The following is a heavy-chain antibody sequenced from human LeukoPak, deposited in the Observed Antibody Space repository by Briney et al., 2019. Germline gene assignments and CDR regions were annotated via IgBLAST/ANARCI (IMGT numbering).Heavy chain of an antibody. CDR2: FDPEDGET. Sequence: ASVKVSCKVSGYTLTELSMHWVRQAPGKGLEWMGGFDPEDGETIYAQKFQGRVTMTEDTSTDTAYMELSSLRSEDTAVYYCAKARYYDSSGYYPFDYWGQGTLVTVSS. V-gene: IGHV1-24*01. J-gene: IGHJ4*02. CDR3: AKARYYDSSGYYPFDY. CDR1: GYTLTELS. D-gene: IGHD3-22*01.